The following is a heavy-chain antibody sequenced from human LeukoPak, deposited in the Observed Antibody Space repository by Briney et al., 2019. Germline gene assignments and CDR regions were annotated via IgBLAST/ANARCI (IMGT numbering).Heavy chain of an antibody. D-gene: IGHD3-3*01. CDR2: ISSSTGSAI. Sequence: GGSLRLSCAASGFTFSDYYMTWIRQAPGKGLEWVSYISSSTGSAIYYTDSVKGRFTISRDNAKNSLYLQMNSLRAEDTAVYYCARENGDFWSGYWYYYYGMDVWGQGTTVTVSS. J-gene: IGHJ6*02. CDR1: GFTFSDYY. V-gene: IGHV3-11*04. CDR3: ARENGDFWSGYWYYYYGMDV.